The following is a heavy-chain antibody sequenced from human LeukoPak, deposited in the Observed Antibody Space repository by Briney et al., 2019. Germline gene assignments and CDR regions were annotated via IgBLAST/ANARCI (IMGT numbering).Heavy chain of an antibody. D-gene: IGHD1-26*01. CDR2: FDPEDGET. J-gene: IGHJ3*02. CDR3: AKSQLGARSFDI. CDR1: GYTLTELS. V-gene: IGHV1-24*01. Sequence: ASVKVSCKVSGYTLTELSMHWVRQAPGKGLEWMGGFDPEDGETIYAQKFQGRVTMTEDTSTDTAYMELSSLRSEDTAVYYCAKSQLGARSFDIWGQGTMVTVSS.